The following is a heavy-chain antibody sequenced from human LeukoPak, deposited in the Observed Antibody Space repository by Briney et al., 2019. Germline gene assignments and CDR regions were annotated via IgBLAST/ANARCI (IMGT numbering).Heavy chain of an antibody. J-gene: IGHJ4*02. Sequence: SETLSLTCSVSGSSISSGGYFWGWIRQAPGKGLEWIASISYSGNTYYNPSLESRLTISLDTSKNQFSLRVIFVTAADTAVYYCARDRSGWASDYWGQGTLVTVSS. CDR1: GSSISSGGYF. D-gene: IGHD1-14*01. V-gene: IGHV4-39*07. CDR2: ISYSGNT. CDR3: ARDRSGWASDY.